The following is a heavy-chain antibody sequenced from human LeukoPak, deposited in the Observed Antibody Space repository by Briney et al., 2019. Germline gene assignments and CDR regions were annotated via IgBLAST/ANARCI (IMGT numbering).Heavy chain of an antibody. Sequence: NPSETLSLTCTVSGGSISSYYWSWIRQPPGKGLEWIAEINDSGSTSSNSSLRSRVAISVDTSKNQFSLRLTSVTAADTAVYYCARGQYCSTTTCYSARRYFDFWGQGTLVTVSS. CDR3: ARGQYCSTTTCYSARRYFDF. D-gene: IGHD2-2*01. CDR2: INDSGST. J-gene: IGHJ4*02. V-gene: IGHV4-34*01. CDR1: GGSISSYY.